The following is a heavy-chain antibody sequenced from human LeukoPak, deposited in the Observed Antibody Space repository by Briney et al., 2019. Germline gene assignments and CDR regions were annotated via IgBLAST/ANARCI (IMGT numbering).Heavy chain of an antibody. V-gene: IGHV4-61*02. J-gene: IGHJ4*02. CDR3: ARGSAAGPLDY. CDR1: GGSISSGSYY. D-gene: IGHD6-13*01. Sequence: SETLSLTCTVSGGSISSGSYYWSWIRQPAGKGLEWIGRIYTSGSTNYNPSLKSRVTISVDTSKNQFSLKLSSVTAADTAVYYCARGSAAGPLDYWGQGTLVTVSS. CDR2: IYTSGST.